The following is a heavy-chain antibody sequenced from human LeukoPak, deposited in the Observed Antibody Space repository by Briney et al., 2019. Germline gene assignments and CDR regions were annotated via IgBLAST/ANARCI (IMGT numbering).Heavy chain of an antibody. J-gene: IGHJ5*02. D-gene: IGHD2-2*01. Sequence: SETLSLTCAVSGYSISSGYYWGWIRPPPGKGLEWIGMIYHSGSTYYNPSLKSRVTISVDTSKTQFSLKLSSVTAADTAVYYCARDLSACSSTSCYGSWFDPWGQGTLVTVSS. CDR1: GYSISSGYY. CDR3: ARDLSACSSTSCYGSWFDP. V-gene: IGHV4-38-2*02. CDR2: IYHSGST.